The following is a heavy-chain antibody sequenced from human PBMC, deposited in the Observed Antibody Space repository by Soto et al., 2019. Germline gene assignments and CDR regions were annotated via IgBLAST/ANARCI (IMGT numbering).Heavy chain of an antibody. CDR2: ISNAGSGNT. J-gene: IGHJ4*02. CDR3: ARESNHYQDFFQN. Sequence: TSVKVSCKTSGYPFPSFEVHWIRQAPGQRPEWMGGISNAGSGNTKYSQKFQDRLTITGDKRATTVYMALSSLTSEDTATYYCARESNHYQDFFQNWGQGTQVTVSS. CDR1: GYPFPSFE. D-gene: IGHD2-2*01. V-gene: IGHV1-3*01.